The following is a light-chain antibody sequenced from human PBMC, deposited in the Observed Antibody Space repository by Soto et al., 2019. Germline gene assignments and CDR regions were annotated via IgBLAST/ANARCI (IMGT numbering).Light chain of an antibody. J-gene: IGLJ2*01. Sequence: QSVLTQPPSASGTPGQKVTISCSGGSSNIGGNSVYWYQQLPGTAPRLLIYTNNQRPSGVPDRFSGSKSGTSASLVVSGPRSEDGADYYCATWDDSLNGVVFGGGTQLTVL. CDR1: SSNIGGNS. CDR3: ATWDDSLNGVV. CDR2: TNN. V-gene: IGLV1-47*02.